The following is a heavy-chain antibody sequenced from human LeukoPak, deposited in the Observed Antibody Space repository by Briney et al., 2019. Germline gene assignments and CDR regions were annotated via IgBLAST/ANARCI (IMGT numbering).Heavy chain of an antibody. Sequence: GGSLRLSCAASGFMFTSYSMNWVRQAPGKGLEWVAYISSPSTNIYYVDSVKGRFTISRDNAKNSPYLQMNSLRDEDTAVYYCAREVEYYYDSSGYYSPQYYFDYWGQGTLVTVSS. J-gene: IGHJ4*02. CDR1: GFMFTSYS. CDR3: AREVEYYYDSSGYYSPQYYFDY. CDR2: ISSPSTNI. D-gene: IGHD3-22*01. V-gene: IGHV3-48*02.